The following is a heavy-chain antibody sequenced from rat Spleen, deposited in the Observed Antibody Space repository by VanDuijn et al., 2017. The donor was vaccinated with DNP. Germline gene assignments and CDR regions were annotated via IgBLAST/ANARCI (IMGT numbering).Heavy chain of an antibody. Sequence: QVQLKESGPGLVQPSQTLSLTCTVAGFSLTGYNVHWFRQPLGKGLERMGVIWNTGGTRYNSTLKSRLNISKDPFKSQVFLKMNSLQTEDTATYYCVREGILRVYGDYWGQGVMVTVSS. CDR2: IWNTGGT. V-gene: IGHV2-41*01. CDR1: GFSLTGYN. D-gene: IGHD1-7*01. J-gene: IGHJ2*01. CDR3: VREGILRVYGDY.